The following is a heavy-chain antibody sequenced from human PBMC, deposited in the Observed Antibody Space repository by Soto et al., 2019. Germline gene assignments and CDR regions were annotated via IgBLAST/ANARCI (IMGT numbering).Heavy chain of an antibody. CDR1: GGSISSYY. Sequence: SETLSLTCTVSGGSISSYYWSWIRQPPGKGLEWIGYIYYSGSTNYNPSLKSRVTISVDTSKNQFSLKLSSVTAADTAVYYCARDQSWWDDDNSGYYYVDDWGQGTLVTVAS. CDR2: IYYSGST. D-gene: IGHD3-22*01. CDR3: ARDQSWWDDDNSGYYYVDD. V-gene: IGHV4-59*12. J-gene: IGHJ4*02.